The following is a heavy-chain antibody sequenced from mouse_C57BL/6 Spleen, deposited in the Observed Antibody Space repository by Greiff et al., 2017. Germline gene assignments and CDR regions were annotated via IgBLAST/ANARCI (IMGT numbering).Heavy chain of an antibody. CDR1: GYTFTSYG. CDR3: ARWDDYYAMDY. D-gene: IGHD4-1*01. CDR2: IYPRSGNT. J-gene: IGHJ4*01. Sequence: VQVVESGAELARPGASVKLSCKASGYTFTSYGISWVKQRTGQGLEWIGEIYPRSGNTYYNEKFKGKATLTADKSSSTAYMELRSLTSEDSAVYFCARWDDYYAMDYWGQGTSVTVSS. V-gene: IGHV1-81*01.